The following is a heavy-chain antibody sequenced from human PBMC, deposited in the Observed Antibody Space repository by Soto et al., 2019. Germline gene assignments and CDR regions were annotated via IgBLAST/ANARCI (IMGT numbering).Heavy chain of an antibody. V-gene: IGHV4-30-2*01. D-gene: IGHD3-3*01. CDR2: IYQSGST. CDR1: GGSISGGGYS. J-gene: IGHJ4*02. Sequence: PSETLSLTCAVSGGSISGGGYSWSWFRQPPGKGLEWIGYIYQSGSTYYNPSLKSRVTISVDRSKNQFSLKLTSVTAADTAVYYCARGDASIFGSQYHLDYWGQGTLVTVSS. CDR3: ARGDASIFGSQYHLDY.